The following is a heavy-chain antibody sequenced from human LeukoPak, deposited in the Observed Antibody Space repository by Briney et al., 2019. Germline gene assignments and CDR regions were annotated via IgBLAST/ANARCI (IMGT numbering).Heavy chain of an antibody. D-gene: IGHD3-22*01. CDR2: IIPIFGVA. J-gene: IGHJ4*02. V-gene: IGHV1-69*04. CDR1: GGTFSSYA. Sequence: ASVKVSCKASGGTFSSYAISCVRQAPGQGLEWMGRIIPIFGVANYAQKFQGRVTITADKSTSTAYMELSSLRSEDTAVYYCAREPVNYYDSSGYSDYWGQGTLVTVSS. CDR3: AREPVNYYDSSGYSDY.